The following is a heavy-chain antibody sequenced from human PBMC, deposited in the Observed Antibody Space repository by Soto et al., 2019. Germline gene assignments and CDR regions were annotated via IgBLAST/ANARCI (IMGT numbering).Heavy chain of an antibody. CDR2: VSDNGGSRGGT. CDR3: ASAKAVGIAALGI. D-gene: IGHD2-21*01. CDR1: GFMFNNSA. V-gene: IGHV3-23*01. J-gene: IGHJ3*02. Sequence: QPGGSLRLSCTASGFMFNNSAMTWVRQAPGQGLQWVASVSDNGGSRGGTYYADSVKGRFTISRDNSKNTLYLQLDSLTGADTAVYYCASAKAVGIAALGIWGQGTMVTVSS.